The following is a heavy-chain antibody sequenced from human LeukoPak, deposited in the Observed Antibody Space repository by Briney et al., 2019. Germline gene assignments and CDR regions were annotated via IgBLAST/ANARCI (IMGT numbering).Heavy chain of an antibody. V-gene: IGHV3-9*01. CDR3: ARGTSLQDY. J-gene: IGHJ4*02. CDR1: GFTFDDYA. CDR2: ISWNSGSI. Sequence: PGGSLRLSCAASGFTFDDYAMHWVRQAPGKGLEWVSGISWNSGSIGYADSVKGRFTISRDNAQSTLYLQMNSLRAEDTAVYYCARGTSLQDYWGQGTLVTVSS. D-gene: IGHD4-11*01.